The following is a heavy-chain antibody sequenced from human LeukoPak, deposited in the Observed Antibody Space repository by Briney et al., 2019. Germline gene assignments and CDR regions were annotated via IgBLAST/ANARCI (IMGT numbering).Heavy chain of an antibody. CDR3: AKDQRSIAVAGFFDY. D-gene: IGHD6-19*01. J-gene: IGHJ4*02. CDR1: GGSISSSSYY. V-gene: IGHV4-39*02. Sequence: PSETLSLTCTVSGGSISSSSYYWGWIRQPPGKGLGWIGSIYYSGSTYYNPSLKSRVTISVDTSKNQFSLKLSSVTAADTAIYYCAKDQRSIAVAGFFDYWGQGTLVTVSS. CDR2: IYYSGST.